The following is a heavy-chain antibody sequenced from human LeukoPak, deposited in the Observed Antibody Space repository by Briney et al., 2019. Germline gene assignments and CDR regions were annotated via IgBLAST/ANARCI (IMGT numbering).Heavy chain of an antibody. Sequence: SETLSLTCTVSGGSISSYYWSWIRQPPGKGLEWIGEIYHSGSTNYNPSLKSRVTISVDKSKNQFSLKVRSVTAADTAVYYCARDKREPRYAFDIWGQGTMVTVSS. V-gene: IGHV4-59*12. CDR1: GGSISSYY. CDR3: ARDKREPRYAFDI. CDR2: IYHSGST. D-gene: IGHD1-26*01. J-gene: IGHJ3*02.